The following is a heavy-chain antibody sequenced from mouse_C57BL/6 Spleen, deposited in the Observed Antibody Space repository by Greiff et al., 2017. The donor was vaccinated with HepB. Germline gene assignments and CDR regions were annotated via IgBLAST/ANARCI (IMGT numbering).Heavy chain of an antibody. Sequence: EVQLQESGPGLVKPSQSLSLTCSVTGYSITSGYYWNWIRQFPGNKLEWMGYISYDGSNNYNPSLKNRISITRDTSKNTFFLKLNSVTTEDTATYYCARTRVYYGSSYGYFDVWGTGTTVTVSS. CDR2: ISYDGSN. J-gene: IGHJ1*03. V-gene: IGHV3-6*01. D-gene: IGHD1-1*01. CDR1: GYSITSGYY. CDR3: ARTRVYYGSSYGYFDV.